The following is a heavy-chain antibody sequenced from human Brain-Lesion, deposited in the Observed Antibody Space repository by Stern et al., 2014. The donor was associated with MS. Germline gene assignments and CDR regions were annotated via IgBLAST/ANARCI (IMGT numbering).Heavy chain of an antibody. CDR1: GFTFSKYW. D-gene: IGHD3-10*01. Sequence: EVQLVESEGGLVQPGGSLRLSCAASGFTFSKYWMHWVRQAPGKGLVWVSRVNNDGRRTSYADSVKGRFTMSRDNAKNTLYLQMNSLRVEDTAIYYCARGERWFDSWGQGTLVTVSS. CDR3: ARGERWFDS. J-gene: IGHJ5*01. V-gene: IGHV3-74*02. CDR2: VNNDGRRT.